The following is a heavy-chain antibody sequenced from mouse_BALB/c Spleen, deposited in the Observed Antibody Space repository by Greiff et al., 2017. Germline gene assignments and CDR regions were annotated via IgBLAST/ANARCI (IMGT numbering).Heavy chain of an antibody. CDR2: ISSGGSYT. CDR1: GFTFSSYG. D-gene: IGHD2-4*01. V-gene: IGHV5-6*02. J-gene: IGHJ1*01. Sequence: DVKLVESGGDLVKPGGSLKLSCAASGFTFSSYGMSWVRQTPDKRLEWVATISSGGSYTYYPDSVKGRFTISRDNAKNTLYLQMSSLKSEDTAMYYCARSDDYDWYFDVWGAGTTVTVSS. CDR3: ARSDDYDWYFDV.